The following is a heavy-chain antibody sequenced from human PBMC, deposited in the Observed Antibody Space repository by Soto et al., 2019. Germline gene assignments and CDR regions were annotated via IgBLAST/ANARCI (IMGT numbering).Heavy chain of an antibody. D-gene: IGHD4-4*01. CDR2: IYYSGST. J-gene: IGHJ4*02. CDR3: ASEGYYSNYILDY. V-gene: IGHV4-59*01. Sequence: SETLSLTCTVSGGSISSYYWSWIRQPPGKGLEWIGYIYYSGSTNYNPSLKSRVTISVDTSKNQFSLKLSSVTAADTAVYYCASEGYYSNYILDYWGQGTLVTVSS. CDR1: GGSISSYY.